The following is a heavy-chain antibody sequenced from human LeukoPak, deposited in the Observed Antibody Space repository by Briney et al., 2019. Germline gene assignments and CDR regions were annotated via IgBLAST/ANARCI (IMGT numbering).Heavy chain of an antibody. Sequence: GESLKISCKGSGYSFTSYWIGWVRQMPGKGLEWMGIIYPGDSDTRYSPSFQGQVTISADKSISTAYLQWSSLKASDTAIYYCARGGGDIVVVPAAHFDYWGQGTLVTVSS. J-gene: IGHJ4*02. V-gene: IGHV5-51*01. CDR1: GYSFTSYW. D-gene: IGHD2-2*01. CDR2: IYPGDSDT. CDR3: ARGGGDIVVVPAAHFDY.